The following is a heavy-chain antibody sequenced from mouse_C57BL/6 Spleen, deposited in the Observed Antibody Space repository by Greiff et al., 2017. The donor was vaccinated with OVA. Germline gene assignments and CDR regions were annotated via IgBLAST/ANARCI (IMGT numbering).Heavy chain of an antibody. CDR2: IDPENGDT. J-gene: IGHJ3*01. Sequence: EVQLQHSGAELVRPGASVKLSCTASGFNIKDDYMHWVKQRPEQGLEWIGWIDPENGDTEYASKFQGKATITADTSSNTAYLQLSSLTSEDTAVYSCLVYVGYRFAYWGQGTLVTVSA. D-gene: IGHD2-3*01. CDR1: GFNIKDDY. CDR3: LVYVGYRFAY. V-gene: IGHV14-4*01.